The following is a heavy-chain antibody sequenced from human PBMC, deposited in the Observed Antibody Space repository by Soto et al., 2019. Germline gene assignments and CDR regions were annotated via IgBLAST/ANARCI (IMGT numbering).Heavy chain of an antibody. CDR2: ISSNSDYR. CDR3: ARDRSVVASPHDAFAV. Sequence: LRLSCAASGFTFDIYNMYWVRQAPGKGPEWVASISSNSDYRYFADSVEGRFTISRDNAKNTLYLQMNSLRAEDTAVYYCARDRSVVASPHDAFAVWGQGTMVTVSS. V-gene: IGHV3-21*01. CDR1: GFTFDIYN. D-gene: IGHD2-15*01. J-gene: IGHJ3*01.